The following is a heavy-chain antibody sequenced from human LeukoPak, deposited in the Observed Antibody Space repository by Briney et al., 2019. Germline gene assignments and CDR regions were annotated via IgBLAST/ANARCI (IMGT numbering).Heavy chain of an antibody. J-gene: IGHJ4*02. CDR1: GFTLSSYS. D-gene: IGHD6-6*01. V-gene: IGHV3-21*01. CDR3: ARPSDFVDLNY. CDR2: ISSSSSYI. Sequence: GGSLRLSCAASGFTLSSYSMNWVRQAPGKGLEWVSYISSSSSYIYYADSVKGRFTISRDNAKNTLYLQMNSLRAEDTAVYYCARPSDFVDLNYWGQGTLVTVSS.